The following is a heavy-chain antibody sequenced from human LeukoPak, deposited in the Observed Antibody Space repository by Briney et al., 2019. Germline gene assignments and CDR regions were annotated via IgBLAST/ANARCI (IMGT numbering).Heavy chain of an antibody. D-gene: IGHD4/OR15-4a*01. V-gene: IGHV4-39*01. CDR3: ARHPLTTRYFDL. Sequence: SETLSLTCTVSGGSISSSSYYWGWIRQPPGKGLEWIGSIYYGGSTYYNPSLKSRVTISVDTSKNQFSLKLSSVTAADTAVYYCARHPLTTRYFDLWGRGTLVTVSS. CDR1: GGSISSSSYY. J-gene: IGHJ2*01. CDR2: IYYGGST.